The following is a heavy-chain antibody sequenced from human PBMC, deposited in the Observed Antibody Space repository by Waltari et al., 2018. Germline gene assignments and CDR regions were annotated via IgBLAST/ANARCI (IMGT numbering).Heavy chain of an antibody. CDR2: IIPVVGPP. Sequence: QVQLVQSGAEMKKPGSSVKVSCRASGGPFSLYGVRGLRQAPGQGLEWMGGIIPVVGPPTYAQKFQGRVTFTADESTSTVYMELSSLRSEDTAIYYCAKNGDIMLRATTFRDAFDIWGQGTMVTVSS. V-gene: IGHV1-69*01. CDR3: AKNGDIMLRATTFRDAFDI. D-gene: IGHD1-26*01. CDR1: GGPFSLYG. J-gene: IGHJ3*02.